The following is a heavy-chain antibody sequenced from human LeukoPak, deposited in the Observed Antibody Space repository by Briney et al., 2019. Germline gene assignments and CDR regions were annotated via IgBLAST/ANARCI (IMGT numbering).Heavy chain of an antibody. Sequence: PGGSLRLSCAASGFTFSSYWMHWVRQAPGKGPVWASRINGDGSSTSYADSVKGRFTISRDNSKNTLYLQMNSLRAEDTAVYYCARAASGSTVTTLFDYWGQGTLVTVSS. D-gene: IGHD4-17*01. CDR3: ARAASGSTVTTLFDY. CDR1: GFTFSSYW. J-gene: IGHJ4*02. CDR2: INGDGSST. V-gene: IGHV3-74*01.